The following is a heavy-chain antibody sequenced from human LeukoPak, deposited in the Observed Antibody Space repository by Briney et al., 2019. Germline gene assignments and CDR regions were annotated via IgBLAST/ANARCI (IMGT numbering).Heavy chain of an antibody. Sequence: SETLSLTCTVSGVSISSSNYCWGWLRQPPGKGLEWIVCICYSGSTYYNPSLKSRVTISVDTSKNQFSLKLSSVTAAETAVYYCARRDPSHYSSSSFDYWGQGTLVTVSS. CDR1: GVSISSSNYC. CDR3: ARRDPSHYSSSSFDY. V-gene: IGHV4-39*01. CDR2: ICYSGST. D-gene: IGHD6-13*01. J-gene: IGHJ4*02.